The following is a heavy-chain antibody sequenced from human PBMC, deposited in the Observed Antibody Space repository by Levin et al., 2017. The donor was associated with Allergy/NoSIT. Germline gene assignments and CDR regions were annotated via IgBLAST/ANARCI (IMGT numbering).Heavy chain of an antibody. CDR1: GFTFGDYA. Sequence: GGSLRLSCTASGFTFGDYAMSWVRQAPGKGLEWVGFIRSKAYGGTTEYAASVKGRFTISRDDSKSIAYLQMNSLKTEDTAVYYCTRVAKKVVVISYHDAFDIWGQGTMVTVSS. D-gene: IGHD3-22*01. CDR2: IRSKAYGGTT. CDR3: TRVAKKVVVISYHDAFDI. J-gene: IGHJ3*02. V-gene: IGHV3-49*04.